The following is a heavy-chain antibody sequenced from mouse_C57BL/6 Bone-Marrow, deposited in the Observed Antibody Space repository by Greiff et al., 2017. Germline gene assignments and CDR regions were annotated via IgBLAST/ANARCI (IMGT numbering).Heavy chain of an antibody. CDR1: GYAFTNYL. Sequence: QVQLQQSGAELVRPGTSVKVSCKASGYAFTNYLIEWVKQRPGQGLEWIGVINPGSGGTNYNEKFKGKATLTADKSSSTAYMQLSSLTSEDSAVYFCAREGENYGNFDYWGQGTTLTVSS. J-gene: IGHJ2*01. CDR2: INPGSGGT. CDR3: AREGENYGNFDY. V-gene: IGHV1-54*01. D-gene: IGHD2-1*01.